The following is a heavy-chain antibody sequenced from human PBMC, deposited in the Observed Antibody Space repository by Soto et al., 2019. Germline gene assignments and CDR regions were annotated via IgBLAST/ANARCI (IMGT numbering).Heavy chain of an antibody. CDR1: GFIFRSYW. V-gene: IGHV3-7*04. J-gene: IGHJ4*02. D-gene: IGHD6-19*01. Sequence: EVQLVESGGGLVQPGGSLRLSCAASGFIFRSYWMSWVRQAPGKRLEWVANIKQDGSEKYYVDSGKGRFTISRDNGKNSVYLQMNSLRAEDTAVYYCAGGSGWLNTDRGQGTLVIVSS. CDR2: IKQDGSEK. CDR3: AGGSGWLNTD.